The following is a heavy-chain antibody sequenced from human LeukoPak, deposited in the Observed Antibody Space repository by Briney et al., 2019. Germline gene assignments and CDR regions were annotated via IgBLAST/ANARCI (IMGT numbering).Heavy chain of an antibody. Sequence: SGGSLRLSCAASGFTVSDYYMGWIRQAPGKGLEWVSYISSSSSYTNYADSVKGRFTISRDNAKNSLYLQMNSLRAEDTAVYYCARHSYHPDLDYWGQGTLVTVSS. CDR2: ISSSSSYT. V-gene: IGHV3-11*06. CDR3: ARHSYHPDLDY. CDR1: GFTVSDYY. J-gene: IGHJ4*02. D-gene: IGHD1-14*01.